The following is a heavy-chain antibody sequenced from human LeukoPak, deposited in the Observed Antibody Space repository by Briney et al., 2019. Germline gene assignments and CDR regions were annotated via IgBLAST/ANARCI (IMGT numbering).Heavy chain of an antibody. CDR3: TRLYGSVDY. CDR1: GYTFTSYY. Sequence: ASVKVSCKVSGYTFTSYYMHWVRQAPGQGLEWMGIINPSGGSTSYAQKFQGRVTMTRDTSTSTVYMELSSLRSEDTAAYYCTRLYGSVDYWGQGTLVTVSS. V-gene: IGHV1-46*01. J-gene: IGHJ4*02. D-gene: IGHD3-10*01. CDR2: INPSGGST.